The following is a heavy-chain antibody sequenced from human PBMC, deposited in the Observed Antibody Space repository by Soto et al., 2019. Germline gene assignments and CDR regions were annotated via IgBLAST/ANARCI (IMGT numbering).Heavy chain of an antibody. CDR2: INPNSGGT. V-gene: IGHV1-2*02. CDR1: GYTFTGYD. CDR3: ATARRCTVSHIAD. D-gene: IGHD2-21*01. J-gene: IGHJ4*01. Sequence: GASVKVSCKASGYTFTGYDMHWVRRAPGQGLEWMGWINPNSGGTNYAHKFQGRVTMTRDASISTSYMELNGLRSDDTAVYYCATARRCTVSHIADWGQGTLVTVSS.